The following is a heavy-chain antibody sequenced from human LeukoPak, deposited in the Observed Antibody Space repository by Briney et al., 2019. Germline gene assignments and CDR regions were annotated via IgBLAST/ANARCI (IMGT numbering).Heavy chain of an antibody. V-gene: IGHV3-11*01. J-gene: IGHJ4*02. CDR2: ISSSGSTI. D-gene: IGHD3-22*01. CDR1: GFTFSDYY. Sequence: GGSLRLSCAASGFTFSDYYMSWIRQAPGKGLEWVSYISSSGSTIYYADSVKGRFTISRDNAKNSLYLQMNSLRAEDTAVYYCARAPDYYDSSGYYNYFDYWGQGTLVTVSS. CDR3: ARAPDYYDSSGYYNYFDY.